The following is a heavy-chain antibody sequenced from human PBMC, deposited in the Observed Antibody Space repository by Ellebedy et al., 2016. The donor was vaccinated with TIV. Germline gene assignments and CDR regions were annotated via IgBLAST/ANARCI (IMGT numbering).Heavy chain of an antibody. CDR1: GFTFSGSA. J-gene: IGHJ4*02. V-gene: IGHV3-73*01. CDR2: IRSKANSYAT. Sequence: GESLKISXAASGFTFSGSAMHWVRQASGKGLEWVGRIRSKANSYATAYAASVKGRFTISRDDSKNTAYLQMNSLKTEDTAVYYCTRHRRGSGWYQMYYFDYWGQGTLVTVSS. D-gene: IGHD6-19*01. CDR3: TRHRRGSGWYQMYYFDY.